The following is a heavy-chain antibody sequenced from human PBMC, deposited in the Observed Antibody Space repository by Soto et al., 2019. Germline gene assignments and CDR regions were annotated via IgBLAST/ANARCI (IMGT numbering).Heavy chain of an antibody. CDR2: IGPGSGAT. V-gene: IGHV1-2*02. CDR1: GYTFTGHY. J-gene: IGHJ4*02. Sequence: ASVKVSCKASGYTFTGHYIHWVRQAPEQGPEWMGEIGPGSGATRYAQRFQGRVTMTRDMSITTVYMELNNLSPDDTAVYYCGRGRSGQIVVFYWGQGTPVTV. D-gene: IGHD1-26*01. CDR3: GRGRSGQIVVFY.